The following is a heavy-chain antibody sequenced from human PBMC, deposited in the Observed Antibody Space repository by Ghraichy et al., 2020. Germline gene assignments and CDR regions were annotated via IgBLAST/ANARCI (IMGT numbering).Heavy chain of an antibody. CDR3: AKDPVDGYDYNYYYYYGMDV. CDR2: IRYDEDKK. CDR1: GFTFSSYG. D-gene: IGHD5-12*01. Sequence: GESLNISCAASGFTFSSYGMHWVRQAPGKGLEWVAFIRYDEDKKYYADSVKGRFTISRDNSKNTLYLQMNSLSPEDTAVYYCAKDPVDGYDYNYYYYYGMDVWGQGTTVTVSS. J-gene: IGHJ6*02. V-gene: IGHV3-30*02.